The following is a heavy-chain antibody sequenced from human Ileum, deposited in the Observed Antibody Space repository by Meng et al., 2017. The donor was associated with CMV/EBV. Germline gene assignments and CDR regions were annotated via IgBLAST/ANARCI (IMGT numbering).Heavy chain of an antibody. CDR2: ISGSGGST. J-gene: IGHJ6*02. Sequence: GESLKISCAASGFTFSSYAMSWVRQAPGKGLEWVSAISGSGGSTYYADSVKGRFTISRDNSKNTLYLQMNSLRAEDTAVYYCAKTQDLWSGYHGYYYYYGMDVWGQGTTVTVS. V-gene: IGHV3-23*01. D-gene: IGHD3-3*01. CDR3: AKTQDLWSGYHGYYYYYGMDV. CDR1: GFTFSSYA.